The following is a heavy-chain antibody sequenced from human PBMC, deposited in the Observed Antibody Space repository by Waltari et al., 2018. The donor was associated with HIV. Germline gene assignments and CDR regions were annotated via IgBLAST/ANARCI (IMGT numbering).Heavy chain of an antibody. Sequence: QVQLVQSGAEVKKPGASVKVSCQASGYTFPSYDINWVRQATGQGLEWMGWMNPNSGNTGYAQKFQGRVTMTRNTSISTAYMELSSLRSEDTAVYYCAIPGDRVYYYGMDVWGQGTTVTVSS. CDR1: GYTFPSYD. D-gene: IGHD3-16*01. V-gene: IGHV1-8*01. CDR2: MNPNSGNT. J-gene: IGHJ6*02. CDR3: AIPGDRVYYYGMDV.